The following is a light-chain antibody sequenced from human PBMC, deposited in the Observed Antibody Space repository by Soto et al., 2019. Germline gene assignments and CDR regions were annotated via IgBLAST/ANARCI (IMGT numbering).Light chain of an antibody. J-gene: IGKJ2*01. CDR1: QSISSY. V-gene: IGKV3-11*01. Sequence: EIVLTQSPATLSLSPGDRATLSCRASQSISSYLAWYQQKPGQAPRLLIYDASNRATGIPARFSGSGSGTDXXXXXXXXXXXXFAVYXCQXRSNWPPMYTFGQGTKLEIK. CDR3: QXRSNWPPMYT. CDR2: DAS.